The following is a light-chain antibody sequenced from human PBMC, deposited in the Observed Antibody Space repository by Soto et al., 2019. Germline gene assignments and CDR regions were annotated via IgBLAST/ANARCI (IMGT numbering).Light chain of an antibody. CDR3: CSYAGSTTWV. J-gene: IGLJ3*02. CDR1: SSDIGSYNL. CDR2: EGS. V-gene: IGLV2-23*01. Sequence: QSVLTQPASVSGSPGQSITISCAGTSSDIGSYNLVSWYQQHPGKAPKLMIYEGSKRPSGVSTRFSGSKSGNTASLTISGLQAEDEADYYCCSYAGSTTWVFGGGTKLTVL.